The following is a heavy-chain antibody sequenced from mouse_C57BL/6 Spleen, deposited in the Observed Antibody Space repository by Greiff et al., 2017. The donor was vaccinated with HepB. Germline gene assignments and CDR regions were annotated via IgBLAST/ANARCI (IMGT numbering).Heavy chain of an antibody. Sequence: DVQLQESGPGLVKPSQSLSLTCSVTGYSITSGYYWNWIRQFPGNKLEWMGYISYDGSNNYNPSLKNRISITRDTSKNQFFLKLNSVSTEDTATYYCAREGYYGSSYFDYWGQGTTLTVSS. V-gene: IGHV3-6*01. CDR3: AREGYYGSSYFDY. J-gene: IGHJ2*01. CDR1: GYSITSGYY. CDR2: ISYDGSN. D-gene: IGHD1-1*01.